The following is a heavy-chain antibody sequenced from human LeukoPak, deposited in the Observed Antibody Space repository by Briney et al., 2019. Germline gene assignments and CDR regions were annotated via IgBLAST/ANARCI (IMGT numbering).Heavy chain of an antibody. D-gene: IGHD6-13*01. CDR1: GFTFRNYA. CDR3: AKSIAASKPDY. CDR2: ISGSGANT. Sequence: GGSLRLSCAASGFTFRNYAMSWVRQAPGKGLEWVSAISGSGANTYYADSVKGRFTISRDNSKNTVYLQMNSLRAEDTAVYYCAKSIAASKPDYWGQGTLVTVSP. J-gene: IGHJ4*02. V-gene: IGHV3-23*01.